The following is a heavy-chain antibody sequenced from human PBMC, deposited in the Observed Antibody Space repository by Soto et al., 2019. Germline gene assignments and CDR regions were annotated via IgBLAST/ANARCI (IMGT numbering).Heavy chain of an antibody. CDR1: GGSVSSGSYY. Sequence: PSETLSLTCTGSGGSVSSGSYYWSWIRQPPGKGLEWIGYIYYSGSTNYNPSLKSRVTISVDTSKNQFSLKLSSVTAADTAVYYCARDHYDLGFFDYWGQGTLVTVSP. CDR3: ARDHYDLGFFDY. J-gene: IGHJ4*02. V-gene: IGHV4-61*01. D-gene: IGHD3-3*01. CDR2: IYYSGST.